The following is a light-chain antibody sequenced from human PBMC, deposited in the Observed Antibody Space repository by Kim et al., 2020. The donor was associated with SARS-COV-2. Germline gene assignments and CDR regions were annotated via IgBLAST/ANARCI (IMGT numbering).Light chain of an antibody. CDR3: QAWDSSTASVV. CDR2: QDN. V-gene: IGLV3-1*01. CDR1: KLGDKY. Sequence: SYELTQPPSVSVSPGQTASITCSGDKLGDKYACWYQQKPGQSPVLVIYQDNKRPSGIPERFSGFNSGNTATLTISGTQAMDEADYYCQAWDSSTASVVFGGGTQLTVL. J-gene: IGLJ2*01.